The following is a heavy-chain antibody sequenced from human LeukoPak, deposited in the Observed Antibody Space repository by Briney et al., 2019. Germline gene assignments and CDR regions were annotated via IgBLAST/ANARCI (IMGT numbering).Heavy chain of an antibody. J-gene: IGHJ4*02. Sequence: SETLSLTCTVSGGSISSSYWSWIRQPPGKGLEWIGYIHTSGGTNYSPSLQSRVTISVDTSKNQFSLNLSSVSAADTAVYYCARLGDYAFKDWGQGTLVTVSS. CDR3: ARLGDYAFKD. CDR1: GGSISSSY. D-gene: IGHD4-17*01. CDR2: IHTSGGT. V-gene: IGHV4-4*09.